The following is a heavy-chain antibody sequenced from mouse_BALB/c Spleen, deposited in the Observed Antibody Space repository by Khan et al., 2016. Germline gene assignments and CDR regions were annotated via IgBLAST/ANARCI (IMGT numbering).Heavy chain of an antibody. CDR3: VREVIITAICDY. D-gene: IGHD1-1*01. V-gene: IGHV1-4*02. Sequence: QVRLQQSAVELAGPGASVKMSCRASGYTFISHTLHWITQRPGQGLEWIGYIVPRSGYTDYNQKFKERTTLTADKSSNTANMQLSRLTSEDSAVYYCVREVIITAICDYWGQGTTLTVSS. CDR1: GYTFISHT. CDR2: IVPRSGYT. J-gene: IGHJ2*01.